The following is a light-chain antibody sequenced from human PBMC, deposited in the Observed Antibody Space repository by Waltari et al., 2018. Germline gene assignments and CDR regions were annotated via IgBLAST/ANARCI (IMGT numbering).Light chain of an antibody. Sequence: SYVLTQPPSVSVAPGQTARITCDGNKIGSKNVPWYQQKPGQAPVLVVYDDGDRPSGIPERFSGSNSGNTATLTISRVDAGDEADYYCQVWDSGSDHYVFGTVTKVTVL. J-gene: IGLJ1*01. CDR2: DDG. V-gene: IGLV3-21*02. CDR3: QVWDSGSDHYV. CDR1: KIGSKN.